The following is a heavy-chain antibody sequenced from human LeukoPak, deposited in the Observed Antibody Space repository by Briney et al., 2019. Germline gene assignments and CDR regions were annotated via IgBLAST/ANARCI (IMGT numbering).Heavy chain of an antibody. J-gene: IGHJ4*02. D-gene: IGHD3-22*01. Sequence: SETLSLTCTVSGGSISSYYWSWIRKPAGKGLEWIGRIFTSGSTNYNPSLTSRVTMAVDTSKNQFSLKLSSVTAADTAVYYCASRTYYYDSSGYYYFDYWGQGTLVTVSS. CDR1: GGSISSYY. CDR2: IFTSGST. CDR3: ASRTYYYDSSGYYYFDY. V-gene: IGHV4-4*07.